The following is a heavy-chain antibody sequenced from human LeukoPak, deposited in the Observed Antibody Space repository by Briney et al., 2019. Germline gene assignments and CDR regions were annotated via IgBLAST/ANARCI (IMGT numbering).Heavy chain of an antibody. CDR2: ITASGDRT. CDR3: ARGESMWLRLRGDY. V-gene: IGHV3-23*01. J-gene: IGHJ4*02. CDR1: GFTFSDYV. D-gene: IGHD5-12*01. Sequence: PGGSLRLSCAASGFTFSDYVMIWVRQAPGKGLEWVSGITASGDRTYYADSVQGRFTMSRDNSKNTVYLQMNSLRAEDTAVYYCARGESMWLRLRGDYWGQGTLVTVSS.